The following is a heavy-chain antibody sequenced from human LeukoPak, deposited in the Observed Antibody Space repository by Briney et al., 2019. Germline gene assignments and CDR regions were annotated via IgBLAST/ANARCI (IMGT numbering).Heavy chain of an antibody. CDR3: AREDVSEPEGYFDY. Sequence: TPSQTLSLTCAVSGGSISTGGYSWSWIRQPPGKGLEWIGSVYNSGSTNYNPSLKNRVTISVDTSKNQFSLKLRSVTAADTAVYYCAREDVSEPEGYFDYWGQGTLVTVSS. V-gene: IGHV4-30-2*03. J-gene: IGHJ4*02. CDR1: GGSISTGGYS. CDR2: VYNSGST. D-gene: IGHD6-13*01.